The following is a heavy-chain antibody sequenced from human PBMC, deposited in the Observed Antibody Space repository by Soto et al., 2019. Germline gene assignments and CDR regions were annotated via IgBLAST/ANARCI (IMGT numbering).Heavy chain of an antibody. CDR3: AKDRNNYDYVWGSSTPIFDY. J-gene: IGHJ4*02. V-gene: IGHV3-23*01. CDR2: ISGSGGST. CDR1: GVTCSSYG. D-gene: IGHD3-16*01. Sequence: GGSLRLSCAASGVTCSSYGMSWVRQAPGKGLEWVSAISGSGGSTYYADSVKGRCTISRDNSKNTLYLQMNSLRAEDTAVYYCAKDRNNYDYVWGSSTPIFDYWGQGTLVTVSS.